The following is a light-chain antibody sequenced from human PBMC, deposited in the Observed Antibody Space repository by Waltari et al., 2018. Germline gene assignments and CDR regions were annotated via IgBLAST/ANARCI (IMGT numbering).Light chain of an antibody. CDR3: GTWDSSLSAVI. CDR1: SSNIGSNY. CDR2: DNN. Sequence: QSVLTQPPSVSAAPGQKVTISCSGSSSNIGSNYVSWYQHRPGTAHKVVIYDNNKRPLRIPDRFSGSKSGTSATLDISGLQTGDEADYYCGTWDSSLSAVIFGGGTKLTVL. V-gene: IGLV1-51*01. J-gene: IGLJ2*01.